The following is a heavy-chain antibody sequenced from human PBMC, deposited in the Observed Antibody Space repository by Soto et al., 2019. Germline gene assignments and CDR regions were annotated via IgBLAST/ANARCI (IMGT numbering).Heavy chain of an antibody. CDR1: GYTFTSYA. CDR2: INAGNGNT. J-gene: IGHJ4*02. V-gene: IGHV1-3*01. CDR3: ASHYYDSSGFDY. D-gene: IGHD3-22*01. Sequence: SVKGACKASGYTFTSYAMHWVRQAPGQRLEWMGWINAGNGNTKYSQKFQGRVTITRDTSASTAYMELSSLGSEDTAVYYCASHYYDSSGFDYWGQGTLVPVSS.